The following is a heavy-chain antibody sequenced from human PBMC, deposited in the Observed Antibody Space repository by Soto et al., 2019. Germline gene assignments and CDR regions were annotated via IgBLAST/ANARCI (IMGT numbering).Heavy chain of an antibody. CDR2: IYWNDDK. V-gene: IGHV2-5*01. D-gene: IGHD5-18*01. J-gene: IGHJ4*02. Sequence: DSGATLETPARTLTQACTSSWFPHSTKGMGVGWIRQPPGKALEWLALIYWNDDKRYSPSLKSRLTITKVTSKNHVVLTMTNMDPVDTGTYYCAHSWIHLPWNYFDYWGQGALVTLSS. CDR1: WFPHSTKGMG. CDR3: AHSWIHLPWNYFDY.